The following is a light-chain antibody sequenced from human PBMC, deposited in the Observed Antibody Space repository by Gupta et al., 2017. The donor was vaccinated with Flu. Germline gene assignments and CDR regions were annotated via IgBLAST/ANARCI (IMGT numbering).Light chain of an antibody. CDR2: DVS. V-gene: IGLV2-8*01. CDR3: SSYAGSNNLV. Sequence: HSALTQPPSASGSPGQSVTISCTGTSSDVGGYNYVSWYQQHPGKALKLMIYDVSKRPSGVPDRFSGSKSGNTASLTVSGRQAEDEADYYCSSYAGSNNLVFGGGTKLTVL. CDR1: SSDVGGYNY. J-gene: IGLJ3*02.